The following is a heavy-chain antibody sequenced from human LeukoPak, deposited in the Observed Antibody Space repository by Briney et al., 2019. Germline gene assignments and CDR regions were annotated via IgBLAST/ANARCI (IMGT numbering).Heavy chain of an antibody. CDR1: AASFSSYA. CDR3: ARSLIVVVPAAKLGYSYGYFDY. CDR2: IVPICSTA. V-gene: IGHV1-69*05. Sequence: SVKVCCNSSAASFSSYANSWVRQAPGQGLGRMGGIVPICSTANYAQKFQGRVTITTDESTSTAYMELSSLRSEDTAVYYCARSLIVVVPAAKLGYSYGYFDYWGQGTLVTVSS. J-gene: IGHJ4*02. D-gene: IGHD2-2*01.